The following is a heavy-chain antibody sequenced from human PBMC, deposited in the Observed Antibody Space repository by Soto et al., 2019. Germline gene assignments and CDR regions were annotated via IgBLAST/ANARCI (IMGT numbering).Heavy chain of an antibody. CDR2: IYPGDSDA. J-gene: IGHJ4*01. CDR1: GYSFTSSW. D-gene: IGHD6-19*01. V-gene: IGHV5-51*01. CDR3: ARYSVPGSDY. Sequence: PGESLKISCKGSGYSFTSSWIGWVRQMPGKGLEWMGIIYPGDSDARYSPSFQGQVSISLDKSVSTAYLQGSSLNASDTAMYYCARYSVPGSDYWGHGTLVTVSS.